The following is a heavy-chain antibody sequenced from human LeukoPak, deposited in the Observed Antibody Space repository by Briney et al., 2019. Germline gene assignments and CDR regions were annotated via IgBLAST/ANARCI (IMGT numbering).Heavy chain of an antibody. V-gene: IGHV3-30*04. CDR2: ISYDGSNK. J-gene: IGHJ6*02. Sequence: GGSLRLSCAASGFTFSSYAMHWVRQAPGKGLEWVAVISYDGSNKYYADSVEGRFTISRDNSKNTLYLQMNSLRAEDTAVYYCARDGELFGMDVWGQGTTVTVSS. CDR1: GFTFSSYA. D-gene: IGHD1-26*01. CDR3: ARDGELFGMDV.